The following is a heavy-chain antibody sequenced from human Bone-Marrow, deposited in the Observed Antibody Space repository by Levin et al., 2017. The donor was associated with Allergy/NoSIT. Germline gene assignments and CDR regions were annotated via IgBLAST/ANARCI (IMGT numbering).Heavy chain of an antibody. CDR1: GFSFSTYA. V-gene: IGHV3-23*01. Sequence: PGGSLRLSCAVSGFSFSTYAMTWVRQAPGKGLEWISAIREDGIDTNYADSVKGRFTISRDNSKNMLYLQMVSLRAEDTAVYYCTTRCLRINCPMYYFDYWGQGTLVTVSS. CDR2: IREDGIDT. J-gene: IGHJ4*02. CDR3: TTRCLRINCPMYYFDY. D-gene: IGHD1-1*01.